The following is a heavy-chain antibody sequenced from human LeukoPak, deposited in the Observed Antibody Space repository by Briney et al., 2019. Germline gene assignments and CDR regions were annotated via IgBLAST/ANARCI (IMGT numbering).Heavy chain of an antibody. V-gene: IGHV3-66*01. CDR1: GFTFSSNY. CDR3: ARVPSGYSYDWVDY. Sequence: GGSLRLSCAASGFTFSSNYMSWVRQAPGKGLEWVSVIYSGGSRYKSDSVKGRFTISRDNSKNKLYLQMNSLRAEDTAVYYCARVPSGYSYDWVDYWGQGTLVT. J-gene: IGHJ4*02. CDR2: IYSGGSR. D-gene: IGHD5-18*01.